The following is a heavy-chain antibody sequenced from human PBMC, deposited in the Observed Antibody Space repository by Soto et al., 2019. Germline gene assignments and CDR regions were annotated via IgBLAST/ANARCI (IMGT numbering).Heavy chain of an antibody. V-gene: IGHV4-59*01. Sequence: SETLSLTCTVSGASISSYDWSWIRQPPGKGLEWIGYISNSGSTNYNPSLKSRVTISVDTPKNQISLRLSPVTAADTAVYYCARAHLVRGTVRRYYGMDVWGQGSTVTVSS. J-gene: IGHJ6*02. CDR3: ARAHLVRGTVRRYYGMDV. CDR1: GASISSYD. D-gene: IGHD3-10*01. CDR2: ISNSGST.